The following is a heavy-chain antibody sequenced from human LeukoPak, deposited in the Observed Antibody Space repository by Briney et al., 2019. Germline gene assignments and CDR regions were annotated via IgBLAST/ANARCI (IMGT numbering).Heavy chain of an antibody. CDR3: ARGRYSGSYGDY. Sequence: QTGGSLRLSCAASGFTFSSYGMHWVRQAPGKGLEWVAVIWYDGSNKYYADSVKGRFTISRDNPKNTLYLQMNSLRAEDTAVYYCARGRYSGSYGDYWGQGALVTVSS. D-gene: IGHD1-26*01. V-gene: IGHV3-30*19. CDR1: GFTFSSYG. CDR2: IWYDGSNK. J-gene: IGHJ4*02.